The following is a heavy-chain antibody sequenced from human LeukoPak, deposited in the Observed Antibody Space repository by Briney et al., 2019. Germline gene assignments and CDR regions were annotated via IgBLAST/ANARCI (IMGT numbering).Heavy chain of an antibody. J-gene: IGHJ5*02. CDR2: ISSSGSTI. Sequence: PGGSLRLSCAASGFTFSSYEMNWVRQAPGKGLEWVSYISSSGSTIYYADSVKGRFTISRDNAKNSLYLQMNSLRAEDTAVYYCARDFLWGSGSPWGQGTLVTVSS. V-gene: IGHV3-48*03. CDR1: GFTFSSYE. CDR3: ARDFLWGSGSP. D-gene: IGHD3-10*01.